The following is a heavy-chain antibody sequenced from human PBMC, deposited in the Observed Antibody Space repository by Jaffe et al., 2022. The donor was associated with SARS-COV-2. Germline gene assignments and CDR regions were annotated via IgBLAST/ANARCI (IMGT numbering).Heavy chain of an antibody. D-gene: IGHD2-21*01. CDR1: GFTFSDYT. CDR2: ITTSSVSR. V-gene: IGHV3-21*01. Sequence: EVQLVESGGGLVEPGGSLRLSCAASGFTFSDYTMNWVRQPPGKGLEWVSSITTSSVSRYYAGSVKGRFTISRDDAHNTLYLHMNSLRVEDTAIYYCAGQVITGYWGRGTLVTVSS. CDR3: AGQVITGY. J-gene: IGHJ4*02.